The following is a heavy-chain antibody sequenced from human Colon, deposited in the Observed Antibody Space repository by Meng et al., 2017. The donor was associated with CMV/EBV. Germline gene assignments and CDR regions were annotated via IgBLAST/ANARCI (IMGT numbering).Heavy chain of an antibody. V-gene: IGHV1-46*01. J-gene: IGHJ5*02. CDR1: GNSLSGDY. CDR2: VSLTGERP. CDR3: ARMFAASSGWFDP. D-gene: IGHD6-6*01. Sequence: KASGNSLSGDYIHWVRQAPGQGLDWVGMVSLTGERPKYAQKFQGRVTMTRDTSTSTFYMELSSLVSEDTAVYYCARMFAASSGWFDPWGQGTLVTVSS.